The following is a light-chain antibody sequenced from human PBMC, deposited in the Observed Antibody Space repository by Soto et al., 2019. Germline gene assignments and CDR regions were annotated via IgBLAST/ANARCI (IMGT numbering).Light chain of an antibody. V-gene: IGLV2-14*01. Sequence: QPVLTQPASVSGSPGQSITISCTGTSSDIDAYNYVSWYQQHPGNSPKLMIYDVSNRPAGISNRFSGCKSGNTASMTISGLQPEDEADDYCCSHTTSTNYVFGTGTNVTGL. CDR3: CSHTTSTNYV. CDR1: SSDIDAYNY. CDR2: DVS. J-gene: IGLJ1*01.